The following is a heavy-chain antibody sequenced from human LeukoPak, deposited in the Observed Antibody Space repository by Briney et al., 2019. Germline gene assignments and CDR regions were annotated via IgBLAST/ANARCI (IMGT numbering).Heavy chain of an antibody. CDR2: IYYSGST. J-gene: IGHJ4*02. CDR3: ARYWYYVSGTYYRTFDY. D-gene: IGHD3-10*01. V-gene: IGHV4-39*01. Sequence: KPSETLSLTCTVSGGSISSSSYYWGWIRQPPGKGLEWIGIIYYSGSTYYNPSRESRVTISVDTSKNQFSLKLSSVTAADTAVYYCARYWYYVSGTYYRTFDYWGQGTLVTVSS. CDR1: GGSISSSSYY.